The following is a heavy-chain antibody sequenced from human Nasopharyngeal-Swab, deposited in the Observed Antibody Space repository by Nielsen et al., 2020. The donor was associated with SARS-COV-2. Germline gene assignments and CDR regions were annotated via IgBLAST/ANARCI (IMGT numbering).Heavy chain of an antibody. D-gene: IGHD3-10*01. CDR1: GFTSSSYW. CDR3: ARDSKVRVVGFDY. Sequence: ETLSLTCAASGFTSSSYWMSWVRQAPGKGLEWVANIKQDGSEKYYVDSVKGRFTISRDNAKNSLYLQMNSLRAEDTAVYYCARDSKVRVVGFDYWGQGTLVTVSS. J-gene: IGHJ4*02. CDR2: IKQDGSEK. V-gene: IGHV3-7*01.